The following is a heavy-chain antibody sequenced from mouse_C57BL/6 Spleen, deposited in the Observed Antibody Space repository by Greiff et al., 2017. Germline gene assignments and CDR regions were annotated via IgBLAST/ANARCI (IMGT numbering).Heavy chain of an antibody. CDR2: IWGVGST. D-gene: IGHD2-12*01. V-gene: IGHV2-6*01. CDR3: ASGPSFYDRRFAY. J-gene: IGHJ3*01. Sequence: QVQLKESGPGLVAPSQSLSITCTVSGFSLTSYGVDWVRQSPGKGLEWLGVIWGVGSTNYNSAIKSRLSISKDNSKSQVFLKMNSLQTDDTAMYYCASGPSFYDRRFAYWGQGTLVTVSA. CDR1: GFSLTSYG.